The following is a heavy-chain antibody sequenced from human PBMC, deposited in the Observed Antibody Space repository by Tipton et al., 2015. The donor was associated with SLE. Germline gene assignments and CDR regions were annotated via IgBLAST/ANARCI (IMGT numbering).Heavy chain of an antibody. J-gene: IGHJ2*01. CDR1: GGSISSHY. CDR3: ARGLYDSSGFDYWYFDL. D-gene: IGHD3-22*01. V-gene: IGHV4-59*08. Sequence: TLSLTCTVSGGSISSHYWSWIRQPPGQGLEWIGYIYYSGSTNYNPSLKSRVTISVDTSKNQFSLKLSSVTAADTAVYYCARGLYDSSGFDYWYFDLWGRGTLVTVSS. CDR2: IYYSGST.